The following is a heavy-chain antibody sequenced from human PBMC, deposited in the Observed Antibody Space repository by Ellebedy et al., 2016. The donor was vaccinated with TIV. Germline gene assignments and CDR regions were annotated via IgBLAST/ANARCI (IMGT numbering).Heavy chain of an antibody. V-gene: IGHV5-51*01. CDR1: GYSFTTRW. Sequence: GESLKISCQGSGYSFTTRWIGWARQMPGTGLEWVGIIHPADSHTKYSPSFQGQVTISADKSISTAYLPLSNLKASDTAIYYCSIAVDGTTWFDPWGQGTLVTVSS. D-gene: IGHD5-24*01. J-gene: IGHJ5*02. CDR2: IHPADSHT. CDR3: SIAVDGTTWFDP.